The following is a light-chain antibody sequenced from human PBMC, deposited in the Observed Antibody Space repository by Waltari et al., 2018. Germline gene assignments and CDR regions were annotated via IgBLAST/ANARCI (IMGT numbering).Light chain of an antibody. J-gene: IGKJ2*01. Sequence: IQLTQSPSSLSASVVDRVTITCRASQDISSYLAWYQQEPGKAPKLLIYAASTLQSGVPSRFSGSGSGTDFTLTISSLQPEDFATYYCQQVNSYPYTFGQGTKLEI. V-gene: IGKV1-9*01. CDR2: AAS. CDR1: QDISSY. CDR3: QQVNSYPYT.